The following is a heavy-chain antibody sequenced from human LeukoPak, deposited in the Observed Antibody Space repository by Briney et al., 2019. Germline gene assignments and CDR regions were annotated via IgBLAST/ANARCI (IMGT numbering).Heavy chain of an antibody. CDR1: GFTFDDYG. CDR3: ARVSRRGYSYGGFDY. CDR2: INWNGGST. D-gene: IGHD5-18*01. Sequence: GGSLRLSCAASGFTFDDYGMSWVRQAPGKGLEWVSGINWNGGSTGYADSVKGRFTISRDNAKNSLYLQMNSLRAEDTVLYHCARVSRRGYSYGGFDYWGQGTLVTVSS. V-gene: IGHV3-20*01. J-gene: IGHJ4*02.